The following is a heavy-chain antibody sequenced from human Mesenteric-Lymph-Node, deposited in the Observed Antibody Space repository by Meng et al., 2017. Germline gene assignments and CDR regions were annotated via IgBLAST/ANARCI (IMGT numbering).Heavy chain of an antibody. CDR2: VYHNGVT. Sequence: QVQLKQWGAEVLKPSETLSLTCAVYGGSLSGYYWSWIRQPPGKGLEWMGEVYHNGVTKYSPSLRSRAVISIDTSKNQFSLNLRSVSAADTAMYYCARGGATPMIIKYWGPGTLVTVSS. D-gene: IGHD3-10*01. CDR1: GGSLSGYY. CDR3: ARGGATPMIIKY. J-gene: IGHJ4*02. V-gene: IGHV4-34*02.